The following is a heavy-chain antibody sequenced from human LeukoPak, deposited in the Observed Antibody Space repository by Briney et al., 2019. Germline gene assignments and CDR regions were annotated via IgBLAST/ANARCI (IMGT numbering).Heavy chain of an antibody. D-gene: IGHD3-22*01. J-gene: IGHJ4*02. Sequence: PGRPLRLSCAASGFTFGSYGMHWVRQAPGKGLEWVAVISYDGDYKYYADSVKGRFTVSRDNSKNTLYLQMNSLTAEDTAVFYCAKGAMHYYDSSGYNYFDYWGQGTLVTVSS. CDR2: ISYDGDYK. CDR1: GFTFGSYG. V-gene: IGHV3-30*18. CDR3: AKGAMHYYDSSGYNYFDY.